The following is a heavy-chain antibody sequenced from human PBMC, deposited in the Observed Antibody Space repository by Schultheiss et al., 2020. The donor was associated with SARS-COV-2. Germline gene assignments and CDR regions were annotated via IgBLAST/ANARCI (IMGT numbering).Heavy chain of an antibody. V-gene: IGHV3-23*01. J-gene: IGHJ6*02. CDR2: ISGSGGST. D-gene: IGHD3-10*01. Sequence: GGSLRLSCAASGFTFSSYSMNWVRQAPGKGLEWVSAISGSGGSTYYADSVKGRFTISRDNSKNTLYLQMNSLRAEDTAVYYCAKDLPLLWFGESYYYYYGMDVWGQGTTVTVSS. CDR3: AKDLPLLWFGESYYYYYGMDV. CDR1: GFTFSSYS.